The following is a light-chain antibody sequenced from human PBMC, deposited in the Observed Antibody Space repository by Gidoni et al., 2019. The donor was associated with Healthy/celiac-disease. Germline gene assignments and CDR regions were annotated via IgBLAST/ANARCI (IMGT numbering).Light chain of an antibody. CDR3: QQYGSSPWT. J-gene: IGKJ1*01. CDR1: QSVSSSY. CDR2: GAS. Sequence: EIVLTQSPGTLSLPPGERATLSCRASQSVSSSYLAWYQQKPGQAPRLLIYGASSRATGITDRFSGSGSGTDFTLTISRLEPEDFAVYYCQQYGSSPWTFGQGTKVEIK. V-gene: IGKV3-20*01.